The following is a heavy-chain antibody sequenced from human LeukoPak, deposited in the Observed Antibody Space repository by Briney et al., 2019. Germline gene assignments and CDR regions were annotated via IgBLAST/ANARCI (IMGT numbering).Heavy chain of an antibody. V-gene: IGHV3-53*01. Sequence: GGSLRLSCAASGFSVSTNYMSWVRQAPGKGLEWVSVIYSGGSTYYADSVKGRFTISRDSSKNTLYLQMNTLRAEDTAIYYCASDRNSNNWFFYWGQGTLVTVSS. J-gene: IGHJ5*01. CDR3: ASDRNSNNWFFY. CDR2: IYSGGST. CDR1: GFSVSTNY. D-gene: IGHD6-13*01.